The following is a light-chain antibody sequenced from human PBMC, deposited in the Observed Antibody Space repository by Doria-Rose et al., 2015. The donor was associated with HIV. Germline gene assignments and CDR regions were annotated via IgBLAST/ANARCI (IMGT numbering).Light chain of an antibody. V-gene: IGKV3-20*01. Sequence: TQSPGTLSLSPGEKATLSCRASQRVKSSYLAWYQQKPGQAPRLLIYDASTSATGIPDRFSGSGSGTNFTLTISRLEPEDVAVYYCQQYGTSRGTFGQGTRLEIK. CDR1: QRVKSSY. J-gene: IGKJ5*01. CDR2: DAS. CDR3: QQYGTSRGT.